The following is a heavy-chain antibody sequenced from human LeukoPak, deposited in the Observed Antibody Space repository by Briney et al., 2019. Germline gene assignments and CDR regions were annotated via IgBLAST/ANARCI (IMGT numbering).Heavy chain of an antibody. CDR2: ISYDGSNK. CDR3: AKMAVAGTMGYYYYGMDV. V-gene: IGHV3-30*18. J-gene: IGHJ6*02. CDR1: GFTFSSYG. D-gene: IGHD6-19*01. Sequence: GGSLRLSCAASGFTFSSYGMHWVRQAPGKGLEWVAVISYDGSNKYYADSAKGRFTISRDNSKNTLYLQMNSLRAEDTAVYYCAKMAVAGTMGYYYYGMDVWGQGTTVTVSS.